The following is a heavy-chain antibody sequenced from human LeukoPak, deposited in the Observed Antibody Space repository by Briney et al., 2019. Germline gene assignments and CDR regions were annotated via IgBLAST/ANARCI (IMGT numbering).Heavy chain of an antibody. CDR1: GYTFSSYY. J-gene: IGHJ5*02. V-gene: IGHV1-46*01. Sequence: ASVKVSCKASGYTFSSYYMHWVRQAPGQGLEWMGIINPSGGSTSYAQKFQGRVTMTRDTSTSTVYMELSSLRSEDTAVYYCASEFTGWFDPWGQGTLVTVSS. CDR2: INPSGGST. CDR3: ASEFTGWFDP. D-gene: IGHD2-8*02.